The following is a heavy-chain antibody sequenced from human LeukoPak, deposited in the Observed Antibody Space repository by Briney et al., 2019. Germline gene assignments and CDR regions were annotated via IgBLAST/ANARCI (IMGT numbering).Heavy chain of an antibody. V-gene: IGHV4-4*09. D-gene: IGHD6-13*01. Sequence: SETLSLTCTVSGGSISSYYWSWIRQPPGKGLEWIGYIYTSGSTNYNPSLKSRVTISVDTSKNQFSLKLSSVTAADTAVYYCARHPAVLAAGTNNWFDPWGQGTLVTVSS. CDR2: IYTSGST. J-gene: IGHJ5*02. CDR1: GGSISSYY. CDR3: ARHPAVLAAGTNNWFDP.